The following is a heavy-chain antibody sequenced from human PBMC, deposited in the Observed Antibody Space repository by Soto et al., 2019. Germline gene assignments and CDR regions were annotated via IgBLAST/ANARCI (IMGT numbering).Heavy chain of an antibody. V-gene: IGHV1-2*02. CDR1: GCTFIGYY. CDR3: GPNAMGDSPVGGVDP. Sequence: ASVPVSCKSSGCTFIGYYLHWVGQAPAEEVVGVGWMNPRSGDTNYAQKFQGRVTMTRDASFTTPYMELRRLRSDDTDVYFCGPNAMGDSPVGGVDPWGQGTLVTVSS. D-gene: IGHD1-26*01. J-gene: IGHJ5*02. CDR2: MNPRSGDT.